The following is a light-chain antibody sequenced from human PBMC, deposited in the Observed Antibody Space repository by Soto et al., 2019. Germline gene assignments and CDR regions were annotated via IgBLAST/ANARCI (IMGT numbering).Light chain of an antibody. CDR2: GAS. Sequence: ESVLTQSPGTLSLSPGERATLSCRASQSVSSNYLAWYQQKPGQAPRLLTYGASTRASGIPDRFSGSGSGTDFTLTISGLEPEDSAVYYCQQYGSSPTWTFGQGTKVDIK. J-gene: IGKJ1*01. CDR3: QQYGSSPTWT. CDR1: QSVSSNY. V-gene: IGKV3-20*01.